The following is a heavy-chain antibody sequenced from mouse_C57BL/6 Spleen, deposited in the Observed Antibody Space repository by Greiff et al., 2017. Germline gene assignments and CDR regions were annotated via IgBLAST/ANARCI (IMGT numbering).Heavy chain of an antibody. CDR3: AIIEGHYSYWYFDV. Sequence: EVQLQQSGAELVKPGASVKLSCTASGFNIKDYYMPWVKQRTEQGLEWIGRIDPEDGETKYAPKFQGKATITADPSSNTAYLQLSSLTTEDTAVYYCAIIEGHYSYWYFDVWGTGTTVTVSS. V-gene: IGHV14-2*01. J-gene: IGHJ1*03. CDR1: GFNIKDYY. CDR2: IDPEDGET. D-gene: IGHD2-12*01.